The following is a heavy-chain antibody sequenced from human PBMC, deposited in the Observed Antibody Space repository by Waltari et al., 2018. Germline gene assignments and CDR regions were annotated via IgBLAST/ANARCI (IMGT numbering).Heavy chain of an antibody. D-gene: IGHD1-26*01. CDR3: ARAPYYGEFDY. Sequence: QVQLQESGPGLVKPSQTLSLTCTVSGGSISSGGYYWSWIRQHPGKGLELVSYISSSSSTIYYADSVKRRFTISRDNAKNSLYLQMNSLRAEDTAVYYCARAPYYGEFDYWGQGTLVTVSS. CDR2: ISSSSSTI. J-gene: IGHJ4*02. V-gene: IGHV3-11*04. CDR1: GGSISSGGYY.